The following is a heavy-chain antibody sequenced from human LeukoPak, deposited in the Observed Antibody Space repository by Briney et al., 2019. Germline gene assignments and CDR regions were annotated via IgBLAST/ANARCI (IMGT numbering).Heavy chain of an antibody. CDR2: IYTSGST. Sequence: SETLSLTCTVSGGSISSGSYYWSWIRQPAGKGLEWIGRIYTSGSTNYNPSLKSRVTISVDTSKNQFSLKLSSVTAADTAVYYCARVPYYDFWSGYYTGRPLDIWGQGTMVTVSS. CDR3: ARVPYYDFWSGYYTGRPLDI. V-gene: IGHV4-61*02. CDR1: GGSISSGSYY. D-gene: IGHD3-3*01. J-gene: IGHJ3*02.